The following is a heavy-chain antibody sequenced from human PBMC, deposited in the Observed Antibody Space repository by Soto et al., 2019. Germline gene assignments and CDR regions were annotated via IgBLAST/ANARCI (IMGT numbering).Heavy chain of an antibody. V-gene: IGHV2-5*02. CDR3: AHVKRSNNWWFDY. CDR1: GFSLSTSGEG. Sequence: QITLKESGPPLVKPTQTLTLTCTFSGFSLSTSGEGVGWIRQPPGKALEWLALIFWDNDLRYSPSLKSRLTVTKDTSKNQVVLAMTNVDPVDTATYYCAHVKRSNNWWFDYWGQGTLVTVSS. CDR2: IFWDNDL. D-gene: IGHD6-13*01. J-gene: IGHJ4*02.